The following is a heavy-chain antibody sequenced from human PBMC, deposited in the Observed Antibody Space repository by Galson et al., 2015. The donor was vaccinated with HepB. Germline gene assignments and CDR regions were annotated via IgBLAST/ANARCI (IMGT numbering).Heavy chain of an antibody. Sequence: SVKVSCKASGYTFTSYDINWVRQATGQGLEWMGWMNPNSGNTGYAQKFQGRVTMTRNTSISTAYMELSSLRSEDTAVYYCARGPSPIQLWLPGYYGMDVWGQGTTVTVSS. D-gene: IGHD5-18*01. V-gene: IGHV1-8*01. J-gene: IGHJ6*02. CDR1: GYTFTSYD. CDR2: MNPNSGNT. CDR3: ARGPSPIQLWLPGYYGMDV.